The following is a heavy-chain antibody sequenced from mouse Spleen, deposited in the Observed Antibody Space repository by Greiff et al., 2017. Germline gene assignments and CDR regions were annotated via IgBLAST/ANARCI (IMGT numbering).Heavy chain of an antibody. CDR2: IYPGDGDT. V-gene: IGHV1-80*01. Sequence: QVQLQQSGAELVKPGASVKISCKASGYAFSSYWMNWVKQRPGKGLEWIGQIYPGDGDTNYNGKFKGKATLTADKSSSTAYMQLSSLTSEDSAVYFCARGGDYGSSFYFDYWGQGTTLTVSS. CDR3: ARGGDYGSSFYFDY. D-gene: IGHD1-1*01. CDR1: GYAFSSYW. J-gene: IGHJ2*01.